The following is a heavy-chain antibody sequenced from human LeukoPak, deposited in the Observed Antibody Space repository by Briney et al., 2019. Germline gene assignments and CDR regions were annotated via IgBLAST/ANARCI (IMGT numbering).Heavy chain of an antibody. Sequence: SEILSLTCTVSGYSISSGYYWGWIRQPPGKGLEWIGSIYHSGSTYYNPSLKSRVTISVDTSKNQFSLKLSSVTAADTAVYYCARDGFWSGYYPFDYWGQGTLVTVSS. CDR2: IYHSGST. CDR3: ARDGFWSGYYPFDY. D-gene: IGHD3-3*01. V-gene: IGHV4-38-2*02. J-gene: IGHJ4*02. CDR1: GYSISSGYY.